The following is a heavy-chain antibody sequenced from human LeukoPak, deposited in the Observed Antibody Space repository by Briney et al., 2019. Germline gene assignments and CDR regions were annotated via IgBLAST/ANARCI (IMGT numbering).Heavy chain of an antibody. V-gene: IGHV1-2*02. CDR1: GYTFTGYY. J-gene: IGHJ4*02. CDR3: ARGQITMVRGVNSYYFDY. D-gene: IGHD3-10*01. Sequence: GASVKVSCKASGYTFTGYYMHWVRQAPGQGLEWMGWINPNSGGTNYAQKFQGRVTMTRDTSIRTAYMELSRLRSDDTAVYYCARGQITMVRGVNSYYFDYWGQGTLVTVSS. CDR2: INPNSGGT.